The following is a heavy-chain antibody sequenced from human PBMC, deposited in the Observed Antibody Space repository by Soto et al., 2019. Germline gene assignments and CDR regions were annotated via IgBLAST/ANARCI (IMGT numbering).Heavy chain of an antibody. V-gene: IGHV4-34*01. D-gene: IGHD1-26*01. CDR2: INHSGST. CDR3: ARGSRLNTFFYYPPKFDY. Sequence: SETLSLTCAVYGGSFSGYYWSWIRQPPGKGLEWIGEINHSGSTNYNPSLKSRVTISVDTSKNQFSLKLSSVTAADTAVYYCARGSRLNTFFYYPPKFDYWGQGTLVTVSS. J-gene: IGHJ4*02. CDR1: GGSFSGYY.